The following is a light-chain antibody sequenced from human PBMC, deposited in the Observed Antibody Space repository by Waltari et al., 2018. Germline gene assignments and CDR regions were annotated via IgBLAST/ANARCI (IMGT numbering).Light chain of an antibody. Sequence: EVVMTQSPATLSVSPGERVTLSCRASQTVVTNLAWYQQKPGQAPRLLIYGASTWATGIPARFSGSGSGTEFTLTISSLQSEDFAVYYCQQYYSTPQTFGQGTKVEIK. CDR3: QQYYSTPQT. V-gene: IGKV3-15*01. J-gene: IGKJ1*01. CDR1: QTVVTN. CDR2: GAS.